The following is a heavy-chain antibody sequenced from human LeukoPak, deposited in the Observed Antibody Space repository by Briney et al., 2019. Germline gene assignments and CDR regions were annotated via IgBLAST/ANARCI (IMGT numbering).Heavy chain of an antibody. CDR3: ARTVTTGIYYYYYYMDV. CDR1: GYTFTIYG. V-gene: IGHV1-18*01. J-gene: IGHJ6*03. CDR2: ISAYNGNT. Sequence: ASVKVSCKASGYTFTIYGISWVRHAPGQGLEWMGWISAYNGNTNYAQKLQGRVTMTTDTSTSTAYMELRSLRSDDTAVYYCARTVTTGIYYYYYYMDVWGKGTTVTVSS. D-gene: IGHD4-11*01.